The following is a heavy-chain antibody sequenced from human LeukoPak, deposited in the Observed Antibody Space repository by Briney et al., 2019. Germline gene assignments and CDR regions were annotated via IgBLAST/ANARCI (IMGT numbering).Heavy chain of an antibody. CDR1: GGSFRGYY. D-gene: IGHD6-13*01. J-gene: IGHJ4*02. V-gene: IGHV4-34*01. CDR2: INHSGST. CDR3: ARQQPGVARSSSWYLVGSNYFDY. Sequence: SETLSLTCAVHGGSFRGYYWSWIRQPPGKGLEWIGEINHSGSTNYNPSLKSRVTISVDTSKNQFSLKLSSVTAADTAVYYCARQQPGVARSSSWYLVGSNYFDYWGQGTLVTVSS.